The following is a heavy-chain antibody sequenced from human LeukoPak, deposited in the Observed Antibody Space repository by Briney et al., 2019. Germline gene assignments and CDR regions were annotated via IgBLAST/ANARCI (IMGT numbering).Heavy chain of an antibody. CDR2: ISGSGGST. CDR3: AKGSRHSSSWRNWFDP. CDR1: GFTFSSYA. J-gene: IGHJ5*02. V-gene: IGHV3-23*01. D-gene: IGHD6-13*01. Sequence: GGSLRLSCAASGFTFSSYAMSWVRQAPGKGLEWVSAISGSGGSTYYADSVKGRFTISRDNSKNTLYPQMNSLRAEDTAVYYRAKGSRHSSSWRNWFDPWGQGTLVTVSS.